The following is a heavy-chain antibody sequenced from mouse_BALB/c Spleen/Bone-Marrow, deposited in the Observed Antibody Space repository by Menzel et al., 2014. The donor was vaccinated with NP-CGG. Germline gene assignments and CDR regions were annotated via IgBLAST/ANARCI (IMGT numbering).Heavy chain of an antibody. CDR1: GFNIKENY. D-gene: IGHD1-1*01. CDR2: IDPANGNT. CDR3: ASYYYGYYFDY. V-gene: IGHV14-3*02. Sequence: VQLKESGAELVKPGASVTLSCTASGFNIKENYMHWVKQRPEQGLEWIGRIDPANGNTKYDPKFQGKATITADTSSNTAYLQLSSLTSEDTAVYYCASYYYGYYFDYWGQGTTLTVSS. J-gene: IGHJ2*01.